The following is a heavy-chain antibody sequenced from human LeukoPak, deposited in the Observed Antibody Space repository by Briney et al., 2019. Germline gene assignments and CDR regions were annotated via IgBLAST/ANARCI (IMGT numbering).Heavy chain of an antibody. CDR2: IDHSGST. CDR1: GGSFSGYY. D-gene: IGHD3-10*01. V-gene: IGHV4-34*01. Sequence: SETLSLTCAVYGGSFSGYYWSWIRLPPGKGLEWIGEIDHSGSTNYNPSLKSRVTISVDTSKNQFSLKLSSVTAAVTAVYYCASTAAYGSGSGWGQATLVTVSS. J-gene: IGHJ4*02. CDR3: ASTAAYGSGSG.